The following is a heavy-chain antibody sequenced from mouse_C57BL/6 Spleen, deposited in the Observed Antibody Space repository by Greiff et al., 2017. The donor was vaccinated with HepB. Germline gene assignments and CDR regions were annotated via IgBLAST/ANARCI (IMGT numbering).Heavy chain of an antibody. CDR2: IDPSDSYT. V-gene: IGHV1-69*01. CDR3: ARRLRYAMDY. J-gene: IGHJ4*01. CDR1: GYTFTSYW. Sequence: VQLQQPGAELVMPGASVKLSCKASGYTFTSYWMHWVKQRPGQGLEWIGEIDPSDSYTNYNQKFKGKSTLTVDKSSSTAYMQPSSLTSEDSAVYYCARRLRYAMDYWGQGTSVTVSS.